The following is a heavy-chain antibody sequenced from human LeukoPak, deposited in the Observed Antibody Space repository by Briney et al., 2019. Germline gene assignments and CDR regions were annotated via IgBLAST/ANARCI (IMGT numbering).Heavy chain of an antibody. CDR2: ISYIGGNK. CDR1: GFTFSSYA. Sequence: GGSLRLSCAASGFTFSSYAMRWVRQAPGKGLEWVSAISYIGGNKYYADSVKGRVTISRDNSKNTLYLQMNSLRAEVTAVYCCAKVRVVAAPLYGWGQGTLVTVSS. J-gene: IGHJ4*02. CDR3: AKVRVVAAPLYG. V-gene: IGHV3-23*01. D-gene: IGHD2-15*01.